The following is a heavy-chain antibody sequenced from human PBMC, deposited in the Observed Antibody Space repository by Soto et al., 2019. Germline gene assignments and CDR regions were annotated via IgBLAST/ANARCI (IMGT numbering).Heavy chain of an antibody. CDR1: GYTFTSYE. D-gene: IGHD3-10*01. Sequence: QVQLVQSGAEVKKPGASVKVSCKASGYTFTSYEINWVRQATGQGLEWMGWMNPNSGDTGYAQKFQGRVTMTSNTSISTAYRELSSLRSEDTAVYYCARGELLWFGELLRWGQGTLVTVSS. CDR2: MNPNSGDT. CDR3: ARGELLWFGELLR. V-gene: IGHV1-8*01. J-gene: IGHJ4*02.